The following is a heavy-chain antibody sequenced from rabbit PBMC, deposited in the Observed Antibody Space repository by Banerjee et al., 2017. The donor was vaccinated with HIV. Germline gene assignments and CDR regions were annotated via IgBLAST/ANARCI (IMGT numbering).Heavy chain of an antibody. J-gene: IGHJ4*01. Sequence: QSLEESGGDLVKPGASLTLTCTASGFSFSSSDWVCWVRQAPGKGLEWIACIYAGSGTTVYASWAKGRFTISKTSSTTVTLQMTSLTAADTATHFCARGDVDHGGATLWGPGTLVTVS. V-gene: IGHV1S40*01. CDR1: GFSFSSSDW. CDR2: IYAGSGTT. D-gene: IGHD2-1*01. CDR3: ARGDVDHGGATL.